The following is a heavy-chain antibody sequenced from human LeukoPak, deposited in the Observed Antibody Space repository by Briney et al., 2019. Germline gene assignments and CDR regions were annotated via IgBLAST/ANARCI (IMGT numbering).Heavy chain of an antibody. CDR1: GYTFTSYG. D-gene: IGHD1-1*01. Sequence: ASVKVSCKASGYTFTSYGISWVRQAPGQGLEWMGWISAYNGNTNYAQKLQGRVTMTTDTSTSTAYMELRSLRSDDTAVYYCARAHVRKRTYYYMDVWGKGTTVTVSS. J-gene: IGHJ6*03. V-gene: IGHV1-18*01. CDR2: ISAYNGNT. CDR3: ARAHVRKRTYYYMDV.